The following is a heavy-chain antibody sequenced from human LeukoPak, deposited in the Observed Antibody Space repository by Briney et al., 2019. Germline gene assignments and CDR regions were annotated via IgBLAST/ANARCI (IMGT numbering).Heavy chain of an antibody. V-gene: IGHV4-59*08. Sequence: SETLSLTCTVSGGSISSYYWSWIRQPPGKGLEWIGYIYYSGSTNYNPSLKSRVTISVDTSKNQFSLKLSSVTAADTAVYYRARSITMIVVPKGPAFDIWGQGTMVTVSS. CDR3: ARSITMIVVPKGPAFDI. D-gene: IGHD3-22*01. J-gene: IGHJ3*02. CDR1: GGSISSYY. CDR2: IYYSGST.